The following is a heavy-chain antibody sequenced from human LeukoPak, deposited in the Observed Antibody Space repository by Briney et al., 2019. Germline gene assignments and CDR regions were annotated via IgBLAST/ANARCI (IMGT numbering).Heavy chain of an antibody. CDR3: AKGHLGTPLDY. D-gene: IGHD1-1*01. Sequence: GGFLRLSCAASGFTFSCYAMSWVRQAPGKGLEWVSSISGSGGSTYYADSVKGRFTISRDNSKNTLYLQMNSLRAEDTAVYYCAKGHLGTPLDYWGQGTLVTVSS. CDR2: ISGSGGST. CDR1: GFTFSCYA. J-gene: IGHJ4*02. V-gene: IGHV3-23*01.